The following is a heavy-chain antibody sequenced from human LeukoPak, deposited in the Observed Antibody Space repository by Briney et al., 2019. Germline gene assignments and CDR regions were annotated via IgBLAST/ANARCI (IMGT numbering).Heavy chain of an antibody. V-gene: IGHV3-7*01. CDR2: IKQDGSEK. J-gene: IGHJ4*02. CDR3: ARGSGLRYFDWYFDY. D-gene: IGHD3-9*01. CDR1: GFTLSSYW. Sequence: GGSLRLSCAASGFTLSSYWMSWVRQAPGKGLEWVANIKQDGSEKYYVDSVKGRFTISRDNAKNSLYLQMNSLRAEDTAVYYCARGSGLRYFDWYFDYWGQGTLVTVSS.